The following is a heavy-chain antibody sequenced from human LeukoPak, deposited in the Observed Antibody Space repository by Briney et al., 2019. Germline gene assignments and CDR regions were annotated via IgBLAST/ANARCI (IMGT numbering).Heavy chain of an antibody. V-gene: IGHV4-4*07. J-gene: IGHJ6*03. Sequence: SETLSLTCTVSGGSISSYYWSWIRLPAGKGLEWIGRIYTSGSTNYNPSLKSRVTMSVDTSKNQFSLKLSSVTAADTAVYYCARVGAPIDYYYMDVWGKGTTVTVSS. CDR1: GGSISSYY. CDR3: ARVGAPIDYYYMDV. CDR2: IYTSGST.